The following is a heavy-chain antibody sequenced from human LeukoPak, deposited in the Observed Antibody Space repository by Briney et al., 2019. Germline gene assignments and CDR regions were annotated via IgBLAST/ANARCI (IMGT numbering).Heavy chain of an antibody. D-gene: IGHD1-1*01. CDR1: GYTFTNYG. Sequence: ASVKVSCKASGYTFTNYGISWVRQAPGQGLEWMGWISTYNGNSNYAQKLQDRVTMTTDTSTTTAYMDLRSLRSDDTAVYYCAVSLTTGGYYGMDVWGQGTTVTVSS. J-gene: IGHJ6*02. CDR3: AVSLTTGGYYGMDV. V-gene: IGHV1-18*01. CDR2: ISTYNGNS.